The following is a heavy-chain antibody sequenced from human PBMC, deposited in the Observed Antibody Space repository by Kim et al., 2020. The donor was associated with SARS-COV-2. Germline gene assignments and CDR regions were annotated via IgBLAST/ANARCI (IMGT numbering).Heavy chain of an antibody. J-gene: IGHJ6*02. V-gene: IGHV3-43*01. CDR3: AKDLKDYGDPYGYYGMDV. Sequence: KGRFTIARDNSKNSLYLQMNSLRTEDTALYYCAKDLKDYGDPYGYYGMDVWGQGTTVTVSS. D-gene: IGHD4-17*01.